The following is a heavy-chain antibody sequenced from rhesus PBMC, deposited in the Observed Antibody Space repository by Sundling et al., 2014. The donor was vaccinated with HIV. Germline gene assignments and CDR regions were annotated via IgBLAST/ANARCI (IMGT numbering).Heavy chain of an antibody. J-gene: IGHJ4*01. V-gene: IGHV4-93*01. CDR3: ARDGRGDFDY. Sequence: QVQLQESGPAVVKSSETLSLTCAVSGGSISNTNWWSWIRQSPGKGLQWIGGIYGSDGGTEYNPSLKSRVTISKDTTKNQFSLKLNSVTAADTAVYYCARDGRGDFDYWGQGVLVTVSS. CDR2: IYGSDGGT. CDR1: GGSISNTNW.